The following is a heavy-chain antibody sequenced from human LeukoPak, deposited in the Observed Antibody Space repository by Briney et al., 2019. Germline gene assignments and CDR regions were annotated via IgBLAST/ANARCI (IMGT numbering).Heavy chain of an antibody. D-gene: IGHD6-13*01. V-gene: IGHV3-23*01. J-gene: IGHJ4*02. CDR2: ISGSGGST. CDR3: AKGGYRSSWYVDSYFDY. Sequence: PGGSLRLSCAASGFTFSSYAMSWVRQAPGKGLEWVSAISGSGGSTYYADSVKGRFTISRDNSKNPLYLQMNSLRAEDTAVYYCAKGGYRSSWYVDSYFDYWGQGTLVTVSS. CDR1: GFTFSSYA.